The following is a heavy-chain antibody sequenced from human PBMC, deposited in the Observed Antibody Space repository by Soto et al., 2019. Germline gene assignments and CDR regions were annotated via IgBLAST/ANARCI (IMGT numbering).Heavy chain of an antibody. CDR1: GYTFTSYA. CDR2: INAGNGNT. V-gene: IGHV1-3*01. CDR3: ARGAYYDILTGPPRNYYYGMDV. D-gene: IGHD3-9*01. Sequence: ASVNVSCKASGYTFTSYAMHWVRQAPGQRLEWMGWINAGNGNTKYSQKFQGRVTITRDTSASTAYMELSSLRSEDTAVYYCARGAYYDILTGPPRNYYYGMDVWGQGTTVTVSS. J-gene: IGHJ6*02.